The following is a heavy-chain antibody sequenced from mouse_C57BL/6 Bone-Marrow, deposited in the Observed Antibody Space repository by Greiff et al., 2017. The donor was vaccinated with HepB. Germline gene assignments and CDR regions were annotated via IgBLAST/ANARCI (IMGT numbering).Heavy chain of an antibody. J-gene: IGHJ1*03. Sequence: QVQLQQSGAELVKPGASVKLSCKASGYTFTSYWMQWVKQRPGQGLEWIGEIDPSDSYTNYNQKLKGKATLTVDTSSSTAYMQLSSLTSEDSAVYYCAREGWAYWYFDVWGTGTTVTVSS. CDR2: IDPSDSYT. CDR3: AREGWAYWYFDV. CDR1: GYTFTSYW. D-gene: IGHD2-3*01. V-gene: IGHV1-50*01.